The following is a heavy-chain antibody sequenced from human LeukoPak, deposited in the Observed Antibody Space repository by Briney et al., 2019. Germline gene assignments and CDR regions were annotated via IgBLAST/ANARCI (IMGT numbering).Heavy chain of an antibody. CDR1: RFTFLAVL. D-gene: IGHD1-14*01. CDR3: ARHVDGNLDY. J-gene: IGHJ4*02. Sequence: GGSLTLSCVRSRFTFLAVLMAWVRQAPGKGLEWVANMKHDGSAKHYVDSVKGRFTISRDNAKNSLYLQMNSLRAEDTAVYYCARHVDGNLDYWGQGTLVTVSS. CDR2: MKHDGSAK. V-gene: IGHV3-7*01.